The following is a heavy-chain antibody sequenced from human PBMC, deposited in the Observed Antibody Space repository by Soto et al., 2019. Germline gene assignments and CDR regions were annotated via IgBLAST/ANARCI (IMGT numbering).Heavy chain of an antibody. D-gene: IGHD3-3*01. Sequence: GGSLRLSCAASGLIFSSYSMNWVRQAPGKGLEWVSAISGSGGSTYYADSVKGRFTISRDNSKNTLYLQMNSLRAEDTAVYYCAKESPPYDYWLPRGPDGMDVWGQGXTVTVSS. CDR2: ISGSGGST. V-gene: IGHV3-23*01. J-gene: IGHJ6*02. CDR3: AKESPPYDYWLPRGPDGMDV. CDR1: GLIFSSYS.